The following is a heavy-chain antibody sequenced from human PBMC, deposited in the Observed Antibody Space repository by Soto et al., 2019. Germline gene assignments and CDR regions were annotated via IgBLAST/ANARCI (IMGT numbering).Heavy chain of an antibody. CDR2: ISYDGSNK. V-gene: IGHV3-30*18. J-gene: IGHJ5*02. CDR1: GFTFSSYG. CDR3: AKGVWFDP. Sequence: QPGGSLRLSCAASGFTFSSYGMHWVRQAPGKGLEWVAVISYDGSNKYYADSVKGRFTISRDNSKNTLYLQMNSLRAEDTAVYYCAKGVWFDPWGQGTLVTVSS.